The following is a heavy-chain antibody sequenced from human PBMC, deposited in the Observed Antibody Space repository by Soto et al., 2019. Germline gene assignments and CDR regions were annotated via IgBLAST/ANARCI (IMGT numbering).Heavy chain of an antibody. Sequence: ELQLVASGGGLVQPGGSLRLSCAASGFTVSNNYLRWVRQAPGKGLEWVSLIYSGGDTYYADSVKGRFTISIDNSKNTLYLQMNSLRAEDTAVYYCARDGTYNWVGGQGILVTVSS. CDR1: GFTVSNNY. J-gene: IGHJ4*02. CDR2: IYSGGDT. V-gene: IGHV3-66*01. CDR3: ARDGTYNWV. D-gene: IGHD1-1*01.